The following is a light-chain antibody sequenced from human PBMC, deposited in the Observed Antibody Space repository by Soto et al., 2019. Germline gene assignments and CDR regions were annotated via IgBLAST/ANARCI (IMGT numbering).Light chain of an antibody. V-gene: IGKV3-20*01. Sequence: EVVLTQSPGTLSLSPGARATLSCRASQSVAANYLAWYQQKRGHAPRLLIYGASSTATGIPDRFSGSGSGTDFTLTISRLEPEDFSVYYCHQYGTAPRTFGRGTKVDL. CDR3: HQYGTAPRT. CDR1: QSVAANY. J-gene: IGKJ3*01. CDR2: GAS.